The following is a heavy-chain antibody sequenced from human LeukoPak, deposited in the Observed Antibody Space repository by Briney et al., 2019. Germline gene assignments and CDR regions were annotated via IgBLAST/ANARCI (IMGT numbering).Heavy chain of an antibody. Sequence: SATLSLTCTVSGGPISNYYWIWIRQPPGKGVEWIGNIYYSGSTNYNPLLKGRVPISVDTSQDQFALKLRAVTAADTAMYYCARRKNSGWSTDAFDIWGQGTMVTVSS. CDR1: GGPISNYY. D-gene: IGHD6-19*01. V-gene: IGHV4-59*08. CDR2: IYYSGST. CDR3: ARRKNSGWSTDAFDI. J-gene: IGHJ3*02.